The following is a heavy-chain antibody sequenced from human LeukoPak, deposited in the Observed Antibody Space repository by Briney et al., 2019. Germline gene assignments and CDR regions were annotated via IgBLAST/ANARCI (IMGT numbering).Heavy chain of an antibody. CDR2: INPYNGNI. CDR1: GYTFTNYA. V-gene: IGHV1-18*01. CDR3: ARAALRRGNYYYMAV. Sequence: ASVNVSCKASGYTFTNYAISWVRQAPGQGLEWMGWINPYNGNINYAQKFQGRVTMTTDTATSTAYMELRRVRSDDTAVYYCARAALRRGNYYYMAVWGKGTTVAISS. D-gene: IGHD5-24*01. J-gene: IGHJ6*03.